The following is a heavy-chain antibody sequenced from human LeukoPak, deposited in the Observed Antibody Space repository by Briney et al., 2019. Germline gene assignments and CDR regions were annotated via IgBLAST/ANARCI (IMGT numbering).Heavy chain of an antibody. V-gene: IGHV3-23*01. CDR1: GFTFSSYA. CDR3: AKDRGVATINYYYMDV. Sequence: GGSLRLSCAASGFTFSSYAMSWVRQAPGKGLEWVSAISGSGGSTYYADSVKGRFTISRDNSKNTLYLQMNSLRAEDTAVYYCAKDRGVATINYYYMDVWGKGTTVTVSS. J-gene: IGHJ6*03. CDR2: ISGSGGST. D-gene: IGHD5-24*01.